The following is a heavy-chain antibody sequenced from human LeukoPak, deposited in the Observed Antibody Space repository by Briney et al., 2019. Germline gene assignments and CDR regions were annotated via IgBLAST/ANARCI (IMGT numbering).Heavy chain of an antibody. J-gene: IGHJ4*02. D-gene: IGHD4-23*01. Sequence: PSETLSLTCAVYGGSFSGYYWSWIRQPPGKGLEWIGEINHSGSTNYNPSLKSRVTISVDTSKNQFSLKLSSVTAADTAVYYCARRTTVVPLHYFDYWGQGTLVTVSS. CDR3: ARRTTVVPLHYFDY. CDR2: INHSGST. V-gene: IGHV4-34*01. CDR1: GGSFSGYY.